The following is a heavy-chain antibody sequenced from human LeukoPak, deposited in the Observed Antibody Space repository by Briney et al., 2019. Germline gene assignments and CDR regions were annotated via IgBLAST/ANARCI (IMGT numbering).Heavy chain of an antibody. Sequence: GESLKISCKGSGYSFPTYWIGWVRQMPGKGLEWMGIIYPGDSDTRYSPSFQGQVTISADKSISTAYLQWSSLKASDTAMYYCARLPAMDTVMDNYFDYWGQGTLVTVSS. CDR1: GYSFPTYW. J-gene: IGHJ4*02. D-gene: IGHD5-18*01. V-gene: IGHV5-51*01. CDR2: IYPGDSDT. CDR3: ARLPAMDTVMDNYFDY.